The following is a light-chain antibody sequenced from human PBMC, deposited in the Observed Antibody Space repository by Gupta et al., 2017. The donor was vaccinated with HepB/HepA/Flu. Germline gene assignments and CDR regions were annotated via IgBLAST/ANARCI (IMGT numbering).Light chain of an antibody. CDR2: DVT. CDR1: SSDFVDYNY. J-gene: IGLJ2*01. V-gene: IGLV2-14*03. Sequence: QPAMTQPASVSGSPGQSITISSTGTSSDFVDYNYVSWYQQHPGKAPKVIIYDVTTRPSDISNRFSGSKSGNTASLTISGLQADDEADYFCSSYTSTSTVLFGGGTKLTVL. CDR3: SSYTSTSTVL.